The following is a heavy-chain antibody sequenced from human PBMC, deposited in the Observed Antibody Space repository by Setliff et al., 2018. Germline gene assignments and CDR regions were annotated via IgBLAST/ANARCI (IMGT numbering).Heavy chain of an antibody. V-gene: IGHV4-61*09. J-gene: IGHJ6*03. Sequence: SETLSLTCSVSGGSISSGGFYWSWIRQPAGKGLEWLGQIYTSWSTNYNPSLEGRATLSIDASKRQFSLKLTSVTAADTAVYYCARMSGFQYMDVWGKGTTVTVSS. CDR3: ARMSGFQYMDV. CDR1: GGSISSGGFY. CDR2: IYTSWST. D-gene: IGHD3-3*01.